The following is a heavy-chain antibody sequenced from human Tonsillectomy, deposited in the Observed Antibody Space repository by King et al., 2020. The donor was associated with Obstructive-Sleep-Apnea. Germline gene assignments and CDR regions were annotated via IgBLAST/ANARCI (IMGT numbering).Heavy chain of an antibody. V-gene: IGHV3-43D*03. Sequence: QLVQSGGVVIQPGGSLRLSCAASGFTFDDFAMHWVRQAPGKGLEWVSLISWDGTSTYYADSVKGRFIISRDNSKNSLYLQMNSLRAEDTALYYCIKDVAIAGYNGMDVWGQGTTVTVSS. CDR2: ISWDGTST. D-gene: IGHD5-12*01. J-gene: IGHJ6*02. CDR1: GFTFDDFA. CDR3: IKDVAIAGYNGMDV.